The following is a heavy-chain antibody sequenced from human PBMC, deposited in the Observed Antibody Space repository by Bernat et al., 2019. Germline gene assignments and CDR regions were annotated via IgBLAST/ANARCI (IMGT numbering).Heavy chain of an antibody. CDR2: ISWNCDKI. CDR3: AKDKYSSSSEEGFFDY. J-gene: IGHJ4*02. D-gene: IGHD6-6*01. CDR1: GFTFDDYA. V-gene: IGHV3-9*01. Sequence: EVQLVESGGGLVQPERSLRLSCAASGFTFDDYAMHWVRQAPGKGLEWVSGISWNCDKIDYADSVKGRVSIARDNAKKSLYLQMNSRRVEDTALYYCAKDKYSSSSEEGFFDYWGQGTLVTVSS.